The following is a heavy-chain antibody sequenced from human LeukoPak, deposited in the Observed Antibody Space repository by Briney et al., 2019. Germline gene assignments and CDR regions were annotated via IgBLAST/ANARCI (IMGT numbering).Heavy chain of an antibody. J-gene: IGHJ2*01. Sequence: GGSLTLSCAASGFTFSSYAMSWVRQAPGKGLEWVSAISGSGGSTYYADSVKGRFTISRDNSKNTLYLQMNSLSAEDTAVYYCAKVNGLQKWAPGYFDLWGRGTLVTVSS. CDR3: AKVNGLQKWAPGYFDL. CDR2: ISGSGGST. CDR1: GFTFSSYA. D-gene: IGHD2-21*01. V-gene: IGHV3-23*01.